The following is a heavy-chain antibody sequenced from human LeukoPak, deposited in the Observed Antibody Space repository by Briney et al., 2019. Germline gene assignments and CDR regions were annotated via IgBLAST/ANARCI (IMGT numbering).Heavy chain of an antibody. D-gene: IGHD6-6*01. Sequence: GGSLRLSCAASGFTFSSYEMNWVRQAPGKGLEWVSYISSSRSSIDYADSVRGRFTISRDNARNSLYLQMNSLRVEDTAVYYCARGGAARPDIWGQGTMVIVSS. CDR3: ARGGAARPDI. CDR2: ISSSRSSI. CDR1: GFTFSSYE. J-gene: IGHJ3*02. V-gene: IGHV3-48*01.